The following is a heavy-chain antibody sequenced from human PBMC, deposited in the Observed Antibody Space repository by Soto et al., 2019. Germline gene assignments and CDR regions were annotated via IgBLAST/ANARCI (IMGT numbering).Heavy chain of an antibody. D-gene: IGHD3-10*01. CDR1: GFTFSGSA. CDR3: TQRTGPYYYGSGSPNDAFDI. J-gene: IGHJ3*02. V-gene: IGHV3-73*01. Sequence: PGGSLRLSCAASGFTFSGSAMHWVRQASGKGLVWVGRIRSKANSYATAYAASVKGRFTISRDDSKNTAYLQMNSLKTEDTAVYYCTQRTGPYYYGSGSPNDAFDIWGQGTMVTVSS. CDR2: IRSKANSYAT.